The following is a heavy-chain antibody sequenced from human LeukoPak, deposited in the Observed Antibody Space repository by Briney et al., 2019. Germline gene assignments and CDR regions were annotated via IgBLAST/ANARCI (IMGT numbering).Heavy chain of an antibody. CDR2: IYYSGST. CDR1: GGSISSGGYY. D-gene: IGHD2-2*01. Sequence: SETLSLTCTVSGGSISSGGYYWSWIRQHPGKGLEWTGYIYYSGSTYYNPSLKSRVTISVDTSKNQFSLKLSSVTAADTAVYYCARVCTSCYEGKWYFDLWGRGTLVTVSS. V-gene: IGHV4-31*03. CDR3: ARVCTSCYEGKWYFDL. J-gene: IGHJ2*01.